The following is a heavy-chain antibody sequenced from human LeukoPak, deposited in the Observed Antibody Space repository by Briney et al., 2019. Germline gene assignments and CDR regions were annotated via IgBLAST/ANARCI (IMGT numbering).Heavy chain of an antibody. Sequence: ASVKVSCKASGYTFTSYGIGWVRQAPGQGLEWMGWISAYNGNTKYAQKLQGRVTMTTDTSTSTAYMELRSLRSGETAVYYCARGGSHKCTDVNLFDPWGQGTLVTVSS. CDR2: ISAYNGNT. V-gene: IGHV1-18*01. D-gene: IGHD3-10*01. J-gene: IGHJ5*02. CDR1: GYTFTSYG. CDR3: ARGGSHKCTDVNLFDP.